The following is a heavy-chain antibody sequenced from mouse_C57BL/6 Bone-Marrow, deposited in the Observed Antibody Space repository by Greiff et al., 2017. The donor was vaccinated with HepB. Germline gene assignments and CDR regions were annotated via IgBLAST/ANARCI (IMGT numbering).Heavy chain of an antibody. J-gene: IGHJ1*03. V-gene: IGHV5-17*01. CDR3: ARITTVPYWYFDV. CDR1: GFTFSDYG. CDR2: ISSGSSTI. Sequence: EVQLVESGGGLVKPGGSLKLSCAASGFTFSDYGMHWVRQAPEKGLEWVAYISSGSSTIYYADTVKGRFTISRDNAKNTLFLQMASLRSEDTAMYYCARITTVPYWYFDVWGTGTTVTVSS. D-gene: IGHD1-1*01.